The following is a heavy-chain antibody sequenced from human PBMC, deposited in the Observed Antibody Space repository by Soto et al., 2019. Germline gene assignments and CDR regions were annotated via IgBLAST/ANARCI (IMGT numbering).Heavy chain of an antibody. CDR1: GGSISSGGYY. V-gene: IGHV4-31*03. CDR2: IYYSGST. CDR3: ARAFGGVIVSPLYYFDY. Sequence: QVQLQESGPGLVKPSQTLSLTCTVSGGSISSGGYYWSWIRQHPGKGLEWIGYIYYSGSTYYNPSLKSRVTISVDTSKNQFSLKLSSVTAADTAVYYCARAFGGVIVSPLYYFDYWGQGTLVTVSS. J-gene: IGHJ4*02. D-gene: IGHD3-16*02.